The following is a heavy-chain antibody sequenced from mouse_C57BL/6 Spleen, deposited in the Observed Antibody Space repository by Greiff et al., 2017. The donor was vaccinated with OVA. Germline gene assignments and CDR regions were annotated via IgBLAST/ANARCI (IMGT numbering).Heavy chain of an antibody. Sequence: QVQLQQSGAELVRPGASVTLSCKASGYTFTDYEMHWVKQTPVHGLEWIGAIDPETGGTAYNQKFKGKAILTADKSSSTAYMELRSLTSEDSAVYYCTSPNLITTVPDYWGQGTSVTVSS. CDR1: GYTFTDYE. V-gene: IGHV1-15*01. CDR2: IDPETGGT. D-gene: IGHD1-1*01. J-gene: IGHJ4*01. CDR3: TSPNLITTVPDY.